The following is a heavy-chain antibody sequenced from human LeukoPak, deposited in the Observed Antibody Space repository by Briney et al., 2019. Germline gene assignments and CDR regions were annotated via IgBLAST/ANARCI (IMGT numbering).Heavy chain of an antibody. D-gene: IGHD1-26*01. CDR1: GFPFGDHA. J-gene: IGHJ6*02. CDR3: IRNSGTYRGYGMDV. Sequence: GGSLRLSCTASGFPFGDHAMGWVRQAPGKGLEWVGFIRTNTNGGTIEYAASVKARFTISRDDSKSIAYLQMNSLKTEDTAVYYCIRNSGTYRGYGMDVWGQGTTVTVSS. V-gene: IGHV3-49*04. CDR2: IRTNTNGGTI.